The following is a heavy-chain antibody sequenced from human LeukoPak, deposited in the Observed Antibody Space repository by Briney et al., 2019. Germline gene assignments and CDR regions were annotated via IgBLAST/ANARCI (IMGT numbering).Heavy chain of an antibody. CDR1: GGSISSSSYY. J-gene: IGHJ5*02. V-gene: IGHV4-39*07. CDR3: ARAPVVPAYNWFDP. CDR2: IYYSGST. Sequence: ASETLSLTCTVSGGSISSSSYYWGWIRQPPGKGLEWIGSIYYSGSTYYNPSLKSRVTISVDTSKNQFSLKLSSVTAADTAAYNCARAPVVPAYNWFDPWGQGTLVTVSS. D-gene: IGHD2-2*01.